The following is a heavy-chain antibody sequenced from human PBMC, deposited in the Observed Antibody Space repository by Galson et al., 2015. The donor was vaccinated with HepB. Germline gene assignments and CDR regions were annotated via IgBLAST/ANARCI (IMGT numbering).Heavy chain of an antibody. Sequence: QSGAEVKKPGDSLRISCKGSGYSFTNYWISWVRQMPGKGLEWMGRIDPTDSYTKYSPSFQGHVSISVDKSISIAYLQWSSLKASDTAIYYCARLWARDPQTSLAGIFDNWGQGTLVTVSS. CDR1: GYSFTNYW. CDR3: ARLWARDPQTSLAGIFDN. D-gene: IGHD6-19*01. V-gene: IGHV5-10-1*01. J-gene: IGHJ4*02. CDR2: IDPTDSYT.